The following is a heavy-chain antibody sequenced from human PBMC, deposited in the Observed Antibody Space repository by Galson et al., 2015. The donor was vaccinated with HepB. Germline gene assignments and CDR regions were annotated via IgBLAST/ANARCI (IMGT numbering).Heavy chain of an antibody. CDR3: ARGQGIVAVGGY. CDR2: MNPNSGNT. D-gene: IGHD2-21*01. Sequence: SVKVSCKASGYTFTSYDINWVRQATGQGLEWMGWMNPNSGNTGYAQKFQGRVTMTRNTSISTAYMELSSLISEDTAVYYCARGQGIVAVGGYWGQGTLVTVSS. CDR1: GYTFTSYD. V-gene: IGHV1-8*01. J-gene: IGHJ4*02.